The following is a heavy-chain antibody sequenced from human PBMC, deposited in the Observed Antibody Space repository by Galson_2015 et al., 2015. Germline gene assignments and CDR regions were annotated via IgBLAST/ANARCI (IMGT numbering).Heavy chain of an antibody. CDR3: ARGGNIGFDY. CDR2: ISWNSGSI. V-gene: IGHV3-9*01. D-gene: IGHD3-16*01. Sequence: SLRLSCAASGFTFDDYAMHWVRQAPGKGLEWVSGISWNSGSIGYADSVKGRFTISRDNAKNSLYLQMNSLRAEDTALYHCARGGNIGFDYWGQGTLVTVSS. J-gene: IGHJ4*02. CDR1: GFTFDDYA.